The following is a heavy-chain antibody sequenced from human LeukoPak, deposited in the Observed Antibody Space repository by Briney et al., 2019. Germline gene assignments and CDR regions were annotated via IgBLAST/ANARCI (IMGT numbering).Heavy chain of an antibody. D-gene: IGHD3-10*01. CDR3: ATAKAYGSGRRYFDY. CDR2: FDPEDGET. V-gene: IGHV1-24*01. CDR1: GYTLTELS. Sequence: ASVKVPCKVSGYTLTELSMHWVRQAPGKGLEWMGGFDPEDGETIYAQKFQGRVTMTEDTSTDTAYMELSSLRSEDTAVYYCATAKAYGSGRRYFDYWGQGTLVTVSS. J-gene: IGHJ4*02.